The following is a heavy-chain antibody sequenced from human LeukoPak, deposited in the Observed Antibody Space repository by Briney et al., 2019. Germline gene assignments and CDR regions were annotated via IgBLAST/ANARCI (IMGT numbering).Heavy chain of an antibody. V-gene: IGHV3-33*01. CDR3: ARGGHDYYDRSGYYYMSAFDI. CDR2: IWYDGINR. Sequence: GGSLRLSCAASGFTLSSYGIHWVRQAPGKGLEWVAVIWYDGINRYYVDSVRGRFTISRDNSKNTLYLQMNSLRAEDTAVYYCARGGHDYYDRSGYYYMSAFDIWGQGTMVTVS. D-gene: IGHD3-22*01. CDR1: GFTLSSYG. J-gene: IGHJ3*02.